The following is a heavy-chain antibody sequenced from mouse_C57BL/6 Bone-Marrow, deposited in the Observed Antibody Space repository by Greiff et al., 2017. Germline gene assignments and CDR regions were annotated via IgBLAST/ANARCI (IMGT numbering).Heavy chain of an antibody. D-gene: IGHD1-1*01. J-gene: IGHJ2*01. CDR3: TSFITTAEVNVDY. V-gene: IGHV14-4*01. CDR2: IDPENGDT. CDR1: GFNIKDDY. Sequence: VQLKESGAELVRPGASVKLSCTASGFNIKDDYMHWVKQRPEQGLEWIGWIDPENGDTEYASKFQGKATITADTSSNTAYLQLSSLTSEDTAVYYCTSFITTAEVNVDYWGQGTTLTVSS.